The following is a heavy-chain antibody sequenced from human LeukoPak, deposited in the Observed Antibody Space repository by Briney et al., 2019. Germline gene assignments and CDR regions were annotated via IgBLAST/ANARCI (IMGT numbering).Heavy chain of an antibody. J-gene: IGHJ5*02. Sequence: PGGSLRLSCAASGFTFSSYSMNWVRQAPGKGLEWVSSISSSSSYIYYADSVKGRFTISRDNAKNSLYLQMNSLRAEDTAVYYCARDGGSYYGSGRPPGFWFDPWGQGTLVTVSS. CDR2: ISSSSSYI. CDR1: GFTFSSYS. CDR3: ARDGGSYYGSGRPPGFWFDP. V-gene: IGHV3-21*01. D-gene: IGHD3-10*01.